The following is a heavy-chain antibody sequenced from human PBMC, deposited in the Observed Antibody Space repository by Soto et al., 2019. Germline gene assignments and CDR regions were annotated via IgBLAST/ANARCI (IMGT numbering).Heavy chain of an antibody. CDR3: VKDNTIVRGVITDY. Sequence: RGSLRLSCAASGFTFSSYAMSWVRQAPGKGLEWVSAISGSGGSTYYADSVKGRFTISRDNSKNTLYLQMNSLRAEDKAVYYCVKDNTIVRGVITDYWGNGTLVTVSS. V-gene: IGHV3-23*01. CDR2: ISGSGGST. CDR1: GFTFSSYA. D-gene: IGHD3-10*01. J-gene: IGHJ4*01.